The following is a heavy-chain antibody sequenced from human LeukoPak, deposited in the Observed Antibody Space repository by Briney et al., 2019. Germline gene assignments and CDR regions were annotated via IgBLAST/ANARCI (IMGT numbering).Heavy chain of an antibody. D-gene: IGHD3-10*01. CDR1: GFTFSTYA. CDR2: MSYDGGKK. V-gene: IGHV3-30*04. Sequence: GGSLRLSCAASGFTFSTYAMNWVRQAPGKGLEWVAGMSYDGGKKYYADSVKGRFTISRDNSKNTLYLQMNSLKTEDTALYYCARAASMVRGVIRSPHSLDYWGQGTLVTVSS. CDR3: ARAASMVRGVIRSPHSLDY. J-gene: IGHJ4*02.